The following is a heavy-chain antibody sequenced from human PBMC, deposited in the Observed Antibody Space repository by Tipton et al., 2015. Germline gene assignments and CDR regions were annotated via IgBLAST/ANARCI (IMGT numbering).Heavy chain of an antibody. V-gene: IGHV4-31*03. CDR1: GGAITSDGFY. D-gene: IGHD5-24*01. CDR2: IFYTGST. Sequence: TLSLTCTVSGGAITSDGFYWSWIRQHPGKGLEWIGYIFYTGSTSYNPSLKSRATLSVDTSKNQFSLKLSSVTAADTAVYYCARDGYNSNYFDYWGQGTLVTVSS. CDR3: ARDGYNSNYFDY. J-gene: IGHJ4*02.